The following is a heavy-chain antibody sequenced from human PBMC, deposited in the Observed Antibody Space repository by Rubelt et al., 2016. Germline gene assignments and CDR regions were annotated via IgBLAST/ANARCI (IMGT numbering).Heavy chain of an antibody. CDR2: INANTGGP. V-gene: IGHV7-4-1*02. CDR3: AGGHYGA. D-gene: IGHD4/OR15-4a*01. J-gene: IGHJ5*02. Sequence: QVQLVQSGSELKKPGASVKISCKASGYTLTKLAMNWVRQAPGQGLEWMGWINANTGGPTYAQGFTGRFVFALDTSVNTAYLQISSLQTEDTAVYFCAGGHYGAWGQGTLVTVSS. CDR1: GYTLTKLA.